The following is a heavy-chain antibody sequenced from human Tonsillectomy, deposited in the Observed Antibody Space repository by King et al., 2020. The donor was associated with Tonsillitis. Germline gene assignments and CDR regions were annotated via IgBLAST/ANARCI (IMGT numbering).Heavy chain of an antibody. D-gene: IGHD6-19*01. CDR2: IYPGDSDT. J-gene: IGHJ4*02. CDR3: ARAIAVAGTREYFDY. Sequence: VQLVQSGAEVKKPGESLKISCKGSGYSFTSYWIGWVRQMPGKGLEWMGIIYPGDSDTRYSPSFQGQVTISADKSISTAYLQWSSLKAPDTAMYYCARAIAVAGTREYFDYWGQGTLVTVSS. V-gene: IGHV5-51*01. CDR1: GYSFTSYW.